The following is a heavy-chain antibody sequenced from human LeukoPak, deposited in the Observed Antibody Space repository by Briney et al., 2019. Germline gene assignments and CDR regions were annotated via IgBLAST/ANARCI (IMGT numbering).Heavy chain of an antibody. Sequence: SQTLSLTCSVSGDSIRRGNYYWSWIRQSAGKGLEWIGRINPSGSTNYNPSLKSRVIMSLDTSKNQFSLRLTSVTAADTAVYYCARDDFDNSGYRPFYFWGQGSLVTVSS. CDR2: INPSGST. D-gene: IGHD3-22*01. CDR1: GDSIRRGNYY. J-gene: IGHJ4*02. V-gene: IGHV4-61*02. CDR3: ARDDFDNSGYRPFYF.